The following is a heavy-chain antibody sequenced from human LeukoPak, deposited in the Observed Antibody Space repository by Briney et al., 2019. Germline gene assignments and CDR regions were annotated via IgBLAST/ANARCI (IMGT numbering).Heavy chain of an antibody. CDR1: GCIFTSYW. CDR2: IYPGDSDT. Sequence: PMISCNGSGCIFTSYWLGWDRQMPGKGLGLMWIIYPGDSDTRYSPSFHGQVTISVDKSISAAYLQWSSLKASDTAMYYCARLGRGQSLDYWGQGTLVTVSS. V-gene: IGHV5-51*01. D-gene: IGHD1-26*01. CDR3: ARLGRGQSLDY. J-gene: IGHJ4*02.